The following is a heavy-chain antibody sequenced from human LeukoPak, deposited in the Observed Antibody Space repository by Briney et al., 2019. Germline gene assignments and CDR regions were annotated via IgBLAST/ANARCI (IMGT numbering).Heavy chain of an antibody. CDR3: ARGEMVEVY. J-gene: IGHJ4*02. D-gene: IGHD5-24*01. Sequence: GGSLRLSCVASGFTFSSYWMHWVRQAPGKGLVWVSRINTDGSTTSYADSVKGRFTISRDNAKNTLYLQMNSLRADDTAVYYCARGEMVEVYWGQGTLVTVSS. CDR1: GFTFSSYW. V-gene: IGHV3-74*01. CDR2: INTDGSTT.